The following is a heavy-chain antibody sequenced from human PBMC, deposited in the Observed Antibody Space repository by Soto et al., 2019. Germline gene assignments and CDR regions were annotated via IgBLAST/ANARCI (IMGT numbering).Heavy chain of an antibody. CDR2: IHFSGTP. J-gene: IGHJ6*02. Sequence: QVQLQESAPGLVKPSQTLSLTCVVSGASIRSDGPYWSWVRQFPGKAFEWIGYIHFSGTPFYRPSLKSRVSISLDTSVRSFSLQLYSVTAAVTAVYYCARDRGYRDSDYDGMDAWGQGITVTV. V-gene: IGHV4-31*11. CDR3: ARDRGYRDSDYDGMDA. D-gene: IGHD5-12*01. CDR1: GASIRSDGPY.